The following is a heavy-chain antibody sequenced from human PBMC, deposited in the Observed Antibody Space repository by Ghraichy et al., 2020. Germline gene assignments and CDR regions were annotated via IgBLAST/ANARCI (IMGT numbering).Heavy chain of an antibody. CDR3: ARDDYDFWSGYFHH. CDR1: GGSISSSNYY. Sequence: SQTLSLTCTVSGGSISSSNYYWGWIRQPPGKGLEWIGSIYYSGSTYYNPSLKSRVTISVDTSKNQFSLKLSSVTAADTAVYYCARDDYDFWSGYFHHWGQGTLVTVSS. D-gene: IGHD3-3*01. V-gene: IGHV4-39*07. CDR2: IYYSGST. J-gene: IGHJ1*01.